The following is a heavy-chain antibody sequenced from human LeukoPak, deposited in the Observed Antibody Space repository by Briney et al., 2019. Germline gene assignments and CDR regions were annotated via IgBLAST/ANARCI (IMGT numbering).Heavy chain of an antibody. Sequence: SETLSLTCTVSGGSISSYYWSWLRQPPGKGLEWIGYIYYSGSTNYNPSLKSRVTISVDKSKNQFSLKLSSVTAADTAVYYCARHDYGDYVVGYWGQGTLVTVSS. J-gene: IGHJ4*02. CDR2: IYYSGST. V-gene: IGHV4-59*08. CDR1: GGSISSYY. CDR3: ARHDYGDYVVGY. D-gene: IGHD4-17*01.